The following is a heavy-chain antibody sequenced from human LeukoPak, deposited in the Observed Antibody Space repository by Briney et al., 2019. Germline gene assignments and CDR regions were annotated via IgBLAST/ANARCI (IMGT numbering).Heavy chain of an antibody. V-gene: IGHV4-59*08. J-gene: IGHJ3*02. CDR3: ARVVPLGAFDI. Sequence: SETLSLTCTVSGGSIRYYYWSWIQQSPGKGLEWIGYIYYNGSTNYNPSLKSRVTISVDTSKNQFSLKLSSVTAADTAVYYCARVVPLGAFDIWGQGTMVTVSS. CDR2: IYYNGST. CDR1: GGSIRYYY.